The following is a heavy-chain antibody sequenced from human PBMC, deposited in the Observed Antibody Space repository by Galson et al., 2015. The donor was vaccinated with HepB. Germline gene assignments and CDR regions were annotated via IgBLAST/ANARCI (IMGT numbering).Heavy chain of an antibody. CDR3: ARHSEVPLYWYFDL. Sequence: SVKVSCKASGGTFSSYAISWVRQAPGQGLEWMGRIIPILGIANYAQKFQGRVTITADKSTSTAYMELSSLRSEDTAVYYCARHSEVPLYWYFDLWGRGTLVTVSS. J-gene: IGHJ2*01. CDR2: IIPILGIA. CDR1: GGTFSSYA. V-gene: IGHV1-69*04. D-gene: IGHD2-21*01.